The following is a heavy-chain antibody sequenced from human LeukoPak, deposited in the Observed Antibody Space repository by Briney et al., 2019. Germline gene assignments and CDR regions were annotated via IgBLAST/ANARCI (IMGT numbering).Heavy chain of an antibody. V-gene: IGHV4-4*07. CDR1: GGSVSSHF. CDR2: IYTSGST. CDR3: ARQYYYDSGGFSTYLDY. J-gene: IGHJ4*02. Sequence: PSETLSLTCTVSGGSVSSHFWSWIRQPAGKGLEWIGRIYTSGSTNYNPSLKSRVTMSVDTSKNQFSPKLSSVTAADTAVYYCARQYYYDSGGFSTYLDYWGQGTLVTVSS. D-gene: IGHD3-22*01.